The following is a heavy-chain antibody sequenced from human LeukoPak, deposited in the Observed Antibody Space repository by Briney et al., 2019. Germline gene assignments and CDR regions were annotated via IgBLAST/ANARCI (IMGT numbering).Heavy chain of an antibody. D-gene: IGHD5-12*01. CDR1: GYTFTSYV. CDR2: ISAYNGNT. V-gene: IGHV1-18*01. CDR3: ARDGTHSGYDYPIDY. J-gene: IGHJ4*02. Sequence: ASVKVSCKASGYTFTSYVISWVRQAPGQGLEWMGWISAYNGNTNYAQKLQGRVTMTTDTSTSTAYMELRSLRSDDTAVYYCARDGTHSGYDYPIDYWGQGTLVTVSS.